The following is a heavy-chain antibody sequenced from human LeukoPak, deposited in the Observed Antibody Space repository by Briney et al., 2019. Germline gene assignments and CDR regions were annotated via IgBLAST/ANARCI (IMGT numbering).Heavy chain of an antibody. CDR1: GYTFTDYS. J-gene: IGHJ4*02. CDR3: TRPGYCTDTSCEGLDY. V-gene: IGHV1-2*02. D-gene: IGHD2-8*02. Sequence: ASVKVSCKASGYTFTDYSIHWARQAPGQGPEWMGWINPNSGGSSSAQKFQGRVTMTWDTSVSTAYMELSSLTSDDTAVYYCTRPGYCTDTSCEGLDYWGQGTLVTVSS. CDR2: INPNSGGS.